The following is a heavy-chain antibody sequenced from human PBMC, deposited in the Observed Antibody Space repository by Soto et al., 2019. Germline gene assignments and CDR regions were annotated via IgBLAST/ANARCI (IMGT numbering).Heavy chain of an antibody. J-gene: IGHJ6*02. Sequence: SETLSLTCAVSCYSISSGYYWGWIRQPPGKGLEWIGSIYHSGSTYYNPSLKSRVTISVDTSKNQFSLKLSSVTAADTAVYYCAREGYYDSRFMDVWGQGTTVTVSS. CDR2: IYHSGST. V-gene: IGHV4-38-2*02. CDR1: CYSISSGYY. CDR3: AREGYYDSRFMDV. D-gene: IGHD3-22*01.